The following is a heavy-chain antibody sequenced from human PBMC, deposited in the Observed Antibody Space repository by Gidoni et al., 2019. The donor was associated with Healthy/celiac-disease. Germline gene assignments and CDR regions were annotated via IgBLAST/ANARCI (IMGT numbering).Heavy chain of an antibody. CDR1: GFTFSSYW. V-gene: IGHV3-74*01. CDR3: ARVGLGYCSSTSCSHYYYYYGMDV. Sequence: EVQLVESGGGLVQPGGSLRLSCAASGFTFSSYWMHWVRQAPGKGLVWVSRINSDGSSTSYADSVKGRFTISRDNAKNTLYLQMNSLRAEDTAVYYCARVGLGYCSSTSCSHYYYYYGMDVWGQGTTVTVSS. J-gene: IGHJ6*02. CDR2: INSDGSST. D-gene: IGHD2-2*03.